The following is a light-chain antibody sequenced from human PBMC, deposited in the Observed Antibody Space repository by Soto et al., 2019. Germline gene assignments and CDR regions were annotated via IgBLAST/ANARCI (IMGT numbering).Light chain of an antibody. CDR2: DVS. CDR1: SSDVGGYNY. J-gene: IGLJ1*01. Sequence: QSALTQPRSVSGSPGQSVTISCTGTSSDVGGYNYVSWYQQHPGKAPKLMIYDVSKRPSGVPDRFSGSKSGNTASLTISGLQAEDEADYHCCSYAGSYTFFYVFGTGTKLTVL. V-gene: IGLV2-11*01. CDR3: CSYAGSYTFFYV.